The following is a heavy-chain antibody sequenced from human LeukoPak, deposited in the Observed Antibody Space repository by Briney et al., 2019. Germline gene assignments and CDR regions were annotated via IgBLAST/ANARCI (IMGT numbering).Heavy chain of an antibody. J-gene: IGHJ4*02. CDR1: GYSISSGYY. D-gene: IGHD3-10*01. CDR3: ARCGGVRGGRIGY. CDR2: IYHSGST. V-gene: IGHV4-38-2*02. Sequence: NPSETLSLTCTVSGYSISSGYYWGWIRQPPGKGLEWIGSIYHSGSTNYNPSLKSRVTISVDTSKNQFSLKLSSVTAADTAVYYCARCGGVRGGRIGYWGQGTLVTVSS.